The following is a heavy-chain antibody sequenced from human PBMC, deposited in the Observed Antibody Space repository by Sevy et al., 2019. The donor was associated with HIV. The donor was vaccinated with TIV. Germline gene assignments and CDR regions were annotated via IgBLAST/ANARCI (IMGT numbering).Heavy chain of an antibody. CDR3: ARRYCSGGSCYKGVLDY. J-gene: IGHJ4*02. D-gene: IGHD2-15*01. CDR1: GFTFSSYA. CDR2: ISYDGSNK. Sequence: GGSLRLSCAAYGFTFSSYAMHWVRQAPGKGLEWVAVISYDGSNKYYADSVKGRFTISRDNSKNTLYLQMNSLRAEDTAVYYCARRYCSGGSCYKGVLDYWGQGTLVTVSS. V-gene: IGHV3-30-3*01.